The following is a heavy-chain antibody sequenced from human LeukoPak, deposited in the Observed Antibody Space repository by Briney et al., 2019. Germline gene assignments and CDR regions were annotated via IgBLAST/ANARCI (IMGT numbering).Heavy chain of an antibody. V-gene: IGHV3-23*01. J-gene: IGHJ4*02. CDR1: GFTFSTYA. CDR3: EGTYYYDSSDDY. CDR2: ISGSGGST. D-gene: IGHD3-22*01. Sequence: PGLSLRLPCAASGFTFSTYAMIWVRQAPGKGLEWVSAISGSGGSTYYADSVKGRFTISRDNSKNTLYLQMDSLRADDTAVYYCEGTYYYDSSDDYWGQGTLVTVSS.